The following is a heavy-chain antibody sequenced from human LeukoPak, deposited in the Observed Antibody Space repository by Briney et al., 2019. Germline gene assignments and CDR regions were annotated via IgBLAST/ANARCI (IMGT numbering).Heavy chain of an antibody. CDR2: ISYSGTT. J-gene: IGHJ6*03. V-gene: IGHV4-39*07. Sequence: PSETLSLTCTVSSASITSSPYFWGWIRQSPGKGLEWIGSISYSGTTYYNPSLKSRVTISVDTSKNQFSLKLSSVTAADTAVYYCARVKRGYSYGPLEYYYFYMDVWGKGTTVTVSS. CDR3: ARVKRGYSYGPLEYYYFYMDV. CDR1: SASITSSPYF. D-gene: IGHD5-18*01.